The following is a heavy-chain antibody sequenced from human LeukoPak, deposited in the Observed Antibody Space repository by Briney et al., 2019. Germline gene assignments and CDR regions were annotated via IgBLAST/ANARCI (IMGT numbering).Heavy chain of an antibody. V-gene: IGHV4-59*10. J-gene: IGHJ3*02. CDR2: IYTSGST. CDR1: GGSFSGYY. CDR3: ARGLYAFDI. Sequence: PSETLSLTCAVYGGSFSGYYWSWIRQPAGKGLEWIGRIYTSGSTNYNPSLKSRVTMSVDTSKNQFSLKLSSVTAVDTAVYYCARGLYAFDIWGQGTMVTVSS.